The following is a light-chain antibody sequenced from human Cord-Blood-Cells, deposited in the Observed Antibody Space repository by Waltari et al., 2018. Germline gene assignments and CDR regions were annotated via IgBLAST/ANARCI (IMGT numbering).Light chain of an antibody. CDR1: QSISSW. CDR2: KAS. Sequence: DIQMTQSPSTLSASVGDRVTITCRARQSISSWLAWYQQKPGKAPKLLIYKASSLESGVPSRFSGRRSGIEVTLNISSLQPDDFATYYCQQYDSYSWTFGQGTKVEIK. CDR3: QQYDSYSWT. V-gene: IGKV1-5*03. J-gene: IGKJ1*01.